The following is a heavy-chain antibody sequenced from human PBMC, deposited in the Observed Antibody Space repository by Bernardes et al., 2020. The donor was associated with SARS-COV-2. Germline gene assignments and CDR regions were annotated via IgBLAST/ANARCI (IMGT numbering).Heavy chain of an antibody. CDR2: ISYDGSNK. J-gene: IGHJ6*02. D-gene: IGHD6-13*01. V-gene: IGHV3-30*03. CDR1: GFTFSSYG. Sequence: GRSLRLSCAASGFTFSSYGMHWVRQSPGKGLEWVAVISYDGSNKYYADSVKGRFTISRDNSKNTLYLQMNSLRAEDTAVYYCARVHSSSWFSLYYYYYGMDVWGQGTTVTVSS. CDR3: ARVHSSSWFSLYYYYYGMDV.